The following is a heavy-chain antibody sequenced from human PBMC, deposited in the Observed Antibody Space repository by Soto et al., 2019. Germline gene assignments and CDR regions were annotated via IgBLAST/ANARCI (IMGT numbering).Heavy chain of an antibody. D-gene: IGHD4-17*01. V-gene: IGHV3-23*01. J-gene: IGHJ4*02. CDR1: GFTFSSYA. CDR3: AKVARCQGTTCFDY. Sequence: EVQLLESGGGLVQPGGSLRLSCAASGFTFSSYAMSWVRQAPGKGLEWVSAISGSGGSTYYADSVKGRFTISRDNSKHTLYLQTNSLRAEDTAVYYCAKVARCQGTTCFDYWGQGTLVTVSA. CDR2: ISGSGGST.